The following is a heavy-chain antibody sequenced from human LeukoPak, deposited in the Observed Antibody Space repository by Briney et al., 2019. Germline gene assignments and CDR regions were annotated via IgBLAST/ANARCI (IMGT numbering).Heavy chain of an antibody. V-gene: IGHV4-39*01. D-gene: IGHD2-2*01. CDR2: IYYSGST. Sequence: SETLSLTCTVSGGSISSSSYYWGRIRQPPGKGLEWIGSIYYSGSTYYNPSLKSRVTISVDTSKNQFSLKLSSVTAADTAVYYCARHKGVYCSSTSCYFSDAFDIWGQGTMVTVSS. CDR3: ARHKGVYCSSTSCYFSDAFDI. CDR1: GGSISSSSYY. J-gene: IGHJ3*02.